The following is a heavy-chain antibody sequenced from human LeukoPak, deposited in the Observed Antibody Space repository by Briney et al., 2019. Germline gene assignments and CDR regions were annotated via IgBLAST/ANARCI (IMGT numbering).Heavy chain of an antibody. J-gene: IGHJ4*02. CDR3: ARVVWGSYRYAN. V-gene: IGHV4-59*01. Sequence: WETLYLTXTVSGDSISSYYWRWMRQPPGKGLEWIGYIYYSGSTNYNPSLKSRVTISVDTSKNQFSLKLSSVTAADTAVYYCARVVWGSYRYANWGQGTLVTVSS. CDR2: IYYSGST. D-gene: IGHD3-16*02. CDR1: GDSISSYY.